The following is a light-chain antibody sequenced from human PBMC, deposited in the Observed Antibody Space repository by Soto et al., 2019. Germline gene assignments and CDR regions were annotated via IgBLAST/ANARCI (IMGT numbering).Light chain of an antibody. Sequence: QSVLTQPASVSGSPGQSITMSCTGTTSDVGSYSLLSWYQQHPGKAPKLMIYEYSKRPSGVSNRFSGSKSGNTASLTISGLQAEDEADYYCYSYAGSSIYVFGTGTKVTVL. V-gene: IGLV2-23*01. CDR2: EYS. CDR1: TSDVGSYSL. CDR3: YSYAGSSIYV. J-gene: IGLJ1*01.